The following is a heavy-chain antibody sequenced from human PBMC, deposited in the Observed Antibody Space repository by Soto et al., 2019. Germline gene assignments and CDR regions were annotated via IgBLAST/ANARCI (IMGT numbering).Heavy chain of an antibody. CDR1: GFTFSDYA. J-gene: IGHJ6*02. Sequence: QVQLVESGGGVVQPGRSLRLSCAASGFTFSDYAMHWVRQAPGKGLEWVAVMSDAGSIEFNGDYVKGRFTISRDNSKNMLYLEMNSLRPEDTAVYHCATCSAGRCYGALGGTLDYYGMDVWGQGTTVTVSS. D-gene: IGHD2-15*01. CDR2: MSDAGSIE. CDR3: ATCSAGRCYGALGGTLDYYGMDV. V-gene: IGHV3-30*04.